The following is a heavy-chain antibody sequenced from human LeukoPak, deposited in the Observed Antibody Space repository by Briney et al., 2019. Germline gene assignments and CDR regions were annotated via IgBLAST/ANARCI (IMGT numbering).Heavy chain of an antibody. CDR1: GGSISSSSYY. D-gene: IGHD3-16*02. CDR3: ARLLGSYDYVWGSYRPTTRFDY. CDR2: IYYSGST. V-gene: IGHV4-39*01. J-gene: IGHJ4*02. Sequence: PSETLSLTCTVSGGSISSSSYYWGWIRQPPGKGLEWIGSIYYSGSTYYNPSLKSRVTISVDTFKNQFSLKLSSVTAADTAVYYCARLLGSYDYVWGSYRPTTRFDYWGQGTLVTVSS.